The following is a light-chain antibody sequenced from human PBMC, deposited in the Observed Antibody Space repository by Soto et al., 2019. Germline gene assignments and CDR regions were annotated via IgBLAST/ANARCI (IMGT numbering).Light chain of an antibody. CDR1: TSDVGDYKL. CDR2: DDS. J-gene: IGLJ1*01. Sequence: QSVLTQPASVSVSHGQSIAIASPGTTSDVGDYKLVSWYQQHPAKAPKLMIYDDSNRPSGIPDRFSPSTSGNPASLTISGLQAEDEADYYCSSYTSSNTLYVFGTGTKVTVL. V-gene: IGLV2-14*01. CDR3: SSYTSSNTLYV.